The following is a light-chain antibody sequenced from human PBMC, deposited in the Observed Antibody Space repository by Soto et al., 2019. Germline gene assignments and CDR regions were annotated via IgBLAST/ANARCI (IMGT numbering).Light chain of an antibody. CDR2: DAS. V-gene: IGKV3-15*01. CDR3: QQYNNWVVT. CDR1: QSVSNK. J-gene: IGKJ3*01. Sequence: EIVMTQSPATLSVSPGERATLSCRASQSVSNKLAWYQQKPGQAPRLLIYDASARAAGIPARFSGSGSGTEFTLTISSLQSEDIALYYCQQYNNWVVTFGPWTKVDIK.